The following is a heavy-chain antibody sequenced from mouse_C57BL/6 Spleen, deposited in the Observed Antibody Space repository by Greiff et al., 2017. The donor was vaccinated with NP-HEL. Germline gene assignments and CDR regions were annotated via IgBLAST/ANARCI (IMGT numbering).Heavy chain of an antibody. Sequence: EVKLVESGGGLVKPGGSLKLSCAASGFTFSSYTMSWVRQTPEKRLEWVATISGGGGNTYYPDSVKGRFTISSDNAKNTLYLQMSRLRSEDTALYYCARRGYSNYEEYYFDYWGQGTTLTVSS. CDR2: ISGGGGNT. V-gene: IGHV5-9*01. D-gene: IGHD2-5*01. CDR1: GFTFSSYT. CDR3: ARRGYSNYEEYYFDY. J-gene: IGHJ2*01.